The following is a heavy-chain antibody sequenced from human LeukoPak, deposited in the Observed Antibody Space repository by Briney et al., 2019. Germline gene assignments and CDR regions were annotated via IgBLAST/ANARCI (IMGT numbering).Heavy chain of an antibody. Sequence: KAGGSLRLSCAASGFTFSDYYMSWIRQAPGKGLEWVSYISSSGSTIYYADSVKGRFTISRDNAKNSLYLQMNSLRAEDTAVYYCARVHPKTYYYDSSGYHWGQGTLVTVSS. J-gene: IGHJ4*02. D-gene: IGHD3-22*01. CDR2: ISSSGSTI. CDR1: GFTFSDYY. V-gene: IGHV3-11*01. CDR3: ARVHPKTYYYDSSGYH.